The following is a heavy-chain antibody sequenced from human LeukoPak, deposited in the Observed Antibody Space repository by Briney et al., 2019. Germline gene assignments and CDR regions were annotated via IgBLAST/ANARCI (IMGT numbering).Heavy chain of an antibody. V-gene: IGHV3-23*01. CDR3: AKADIVVVVAATCFDY. J-gene: IGHJ4*02. Sequence: GGSLRLSCAASGFIFSNYAISWVRQAPGKGLEWVSGISGSGGSTYYADSVKGRFAISRDNSKNTLYLQMNTLSAEDTAIYYCAKADIVVVVAATCFDYWGQGTLVTVTS. CDR2: ISGSGGST. CDR1: GFIFSNYA. D-gene: IGHD2-15*01.